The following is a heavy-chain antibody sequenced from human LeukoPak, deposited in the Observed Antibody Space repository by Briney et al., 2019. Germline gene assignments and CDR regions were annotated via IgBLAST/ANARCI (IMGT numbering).Heavy chain of an antibody. CDR2: IYHSGST. CDR3: ARLDFYNWFDP. V-gene: IGHV4-30-2*01. Sequence: SETLSLTCAVSGGSISSGGYSWSWIRQPPGKGLEWIGYIYHSGSTYYNPSLKSRVTISVDRSKNQFSLRLSSVTAADTAVFYCARLDFYNWFDPWGQGTVVTVSS. CDR1: GGSISSGGYS. D-gene: IGHD3-3*01. J-gene: IGHJ5*02.